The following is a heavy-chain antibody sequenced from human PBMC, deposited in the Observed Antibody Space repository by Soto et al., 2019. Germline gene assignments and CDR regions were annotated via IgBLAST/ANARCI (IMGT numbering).Heavy chain of an antibody. Sequence: QGQLVESGGGVIPPGRSLRLSCVGSGFTFSTFSLHWVRQAPGKGLQWVADISYDGANQYYADFVQGRFTVSRDNFKNVLNLQMNSLTAEDTAVYYCAKTQGEPQLVDAFDIWGQGTMVTVSS. CDR3: AKTQGEPQLVDAFDI. CDR2: ISYDGANQ. J-gene: IGHJ3*02. CDR1: GFTFSTFS. V-gene: IGHV3-30-3*02.